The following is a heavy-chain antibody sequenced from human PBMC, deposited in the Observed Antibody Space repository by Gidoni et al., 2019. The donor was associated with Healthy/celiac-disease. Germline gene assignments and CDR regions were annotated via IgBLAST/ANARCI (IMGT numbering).Heavy chain of an antibody. V-gene: IGHV3-66*01. CDR1: GFTVSSNY. CDR3: ASSISRGQLLFYRREIRSSNAFDI. CDR2: IYSGGST. Sequence: EVQLVESGGGLVQPGGSLGRSCAASGFTVSSNYLSWVRQAPGKGLEWVAVIYSGGSTYYADSVKGRFTISRDNSKYTLYLQMNSLRAEDTAVYYCASSISRGQLLFYRREIRSSNAFDIWGQGTMVTVSS. J-gene: IGHJ3*02. D-gene: IGHD2-2*01.